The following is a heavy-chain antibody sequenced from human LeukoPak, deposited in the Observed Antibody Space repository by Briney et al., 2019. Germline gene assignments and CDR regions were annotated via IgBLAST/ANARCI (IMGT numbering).Heavy chain of an antibody. CDR1: GGSISSSSYY. J-gene: IGHJ4*02. V-gene: IGHV4-39*01. CDR2: IYYSGST. CDR3: ARSGYDFWSGYSPYYFDY. Sequence: SETLSLTCTVSGGSISSSSYYWGWIRQPPGKELEWIGSIYYSGSTYYNPSLKSRVTISVDTSKNQFSLKLSSVTAADTAVYYCARSGYDFWSGYSPYYFDYWGQGTLVTVSS. D-gene: IGHD3-3*01.